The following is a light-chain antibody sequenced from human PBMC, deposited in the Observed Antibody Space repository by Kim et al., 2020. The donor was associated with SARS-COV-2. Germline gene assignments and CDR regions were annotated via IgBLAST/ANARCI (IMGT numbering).Light chain of an antibody. CDR2: KDS. J-gene: IGLJ3*02. CDR1: NIQTKN. V-gene: IGLV3-9*01. Sequence: SGALGQTARLTCGGNNIQTKNVHWYRQEQGQAPVLVMYKDSKRPSGIPERFSGSNSGNTATLSISRAQAGDEADYYCQVWDSGTWVFGGGTQLTVL. CDR3: QVWDSGTWV.